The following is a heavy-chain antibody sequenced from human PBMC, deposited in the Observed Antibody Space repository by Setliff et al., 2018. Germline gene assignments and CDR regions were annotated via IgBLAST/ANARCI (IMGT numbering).Heavy chain of an antibody. CDR3: AREVLSTVVAWDY. D-gene: IGHD4-17*01. CDR2: INGNSGVT. V-gene: IGHV1-2*02. J-gene: IGHJ4*02. Sequence: ASVKVSCKASADTFTGYYVHWVRQAPGQGLEWMGWINGNSGVTKYAQKFQGRVTITRDTSNSTDYMDLSRLTSDDTAVYYCAREVLSTVVAWDYWGQGTLVTVSS. CDR1: ADTFTGYY.